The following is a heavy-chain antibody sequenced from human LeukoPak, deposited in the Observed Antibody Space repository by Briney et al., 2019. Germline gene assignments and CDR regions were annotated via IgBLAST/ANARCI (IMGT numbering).Heavy chain of an antibody. CDR2: ISSNGGST. D-gene: IGHD6-13*01. Sequence: GGSLRLSCAASGFTFSSYAMDWVRQAPGKGLEYVSAISSNGGSTYYANSVKGRFTISRDNSKNTLYLQMGSLRAEDMAVYYCARDGGGIAAAYYFDYWGQGTLVTVSS. CDR3: ARDGGGIAAAYYFDY. V-gene: IGHV3-64*01. CDR1: GFTFSSYA. J-gene: IGHJ4*02.